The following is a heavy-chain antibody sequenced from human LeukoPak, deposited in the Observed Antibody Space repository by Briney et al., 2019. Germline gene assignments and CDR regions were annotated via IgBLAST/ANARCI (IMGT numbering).Heavy chain of an antibody. CDR3: AKGAIPWFGELLGDFDY. CDR2: ISGSGGST. V-gene: IGHV3-23*01. CDR1: GFSFSSYD. D-gene: IGHD3-10*01. Sequence: GESLTLSCAASGFSFSSYDLSGVRQSPGKGLEWVSAISGSGGSTYYADSVKGRFTISRDNSKNTLYLQMNSLRAEDTAVYYCAKGAIPWFGELLGDFDYWGQGTLVTVSS. J-gene: IGHJ4*02.